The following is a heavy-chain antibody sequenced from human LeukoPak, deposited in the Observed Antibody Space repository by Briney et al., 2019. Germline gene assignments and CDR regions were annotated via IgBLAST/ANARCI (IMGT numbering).Heavy chain of an antibody. D-gene: IGHD3-10*01. CDR3: AREGYYASGSLYRAPNDY. Sequence: GGSLRLSCAASGFTFSYYYMSWIRQAPGQGLEWVSYLNSSGSTIYYADSVKGRFTISRDNAKNSLYLHMNGLRAEDTAVYYGAREGYYASGSLYRAPNDYWGQGTLVTVSS. CDR2: LNSSGSTI. CDR1: GFTFSYYY. V-gene: IGHV3-11*04. J-gene: IGHJ4*02.